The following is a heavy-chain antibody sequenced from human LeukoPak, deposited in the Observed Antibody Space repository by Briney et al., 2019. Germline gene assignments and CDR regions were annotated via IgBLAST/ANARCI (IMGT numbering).Heavy chain of an antibody. J-gene: IGHJ4*02. CDR3: ARDSDSGLY. CDR2: INPSGGST. Sequence: ASVKVSCKASGYTFTSYLMHWVRQAPGQGLEWLGIINPSGGSTRYAQKDQGRVSMTRDTSTSTVYMELSSLRSEDTAVYYCARDSDSGLYWGQGTLVTVSS. D-gene: IGHD1-26*01. CDR1: GYTFTSYL. V-gene: IGHV1-46*01.